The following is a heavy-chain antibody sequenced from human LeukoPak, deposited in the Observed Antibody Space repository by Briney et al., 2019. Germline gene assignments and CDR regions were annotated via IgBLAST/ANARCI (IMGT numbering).Heavy chain of an antibody. V-gene: IGHV4-38-2*02. J-gene: IGHJ5*02. D-gene: IGHD4-17*01. CDR2: IYYSGST. CDR1: GYSISSSYY. Sequence: SETLSLTCTVSGYSISSSYYWGWIRQPPGKGLEWIGSIYYSGSTYYNPSLKSRVTISVDTSENQFSLKLSSVTAADTAVYYCARDSTDYAADPWGQGTLVTVSS. CDR3: ARDSTDYAADP.